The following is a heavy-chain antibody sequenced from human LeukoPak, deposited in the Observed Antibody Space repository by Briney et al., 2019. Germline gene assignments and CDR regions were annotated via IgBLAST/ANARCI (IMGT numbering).Heavy chain of an antibody. Sequence: GGSLRLSCAASGFTFSSYAMSWVRQAPGKGLEWVSAISGSGGSTYYADSVRGRFTISRDNSKNTLYLQMNSLRVEDTALYYCVKDQSYYYDTSGYIWGQGTLVTVSS. CDR1: GFTFSSYA. V-gene: IGHV3-23*01. CDR3: VKDQSYYYDTSGYI. J-gene: IGHJ4*02. D-gene: IGHD3-22*01. CDR2: ISGSGGST.